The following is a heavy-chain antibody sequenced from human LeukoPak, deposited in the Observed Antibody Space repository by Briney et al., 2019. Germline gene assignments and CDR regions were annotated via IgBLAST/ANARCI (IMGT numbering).Heavy chain of an antibody. CDR3: ARGRSSGLSSSIDY. J-gene: IGHJ4*02. V-gene: IGHV4-34*01. CDR2: INHSGST. Sequence: SETLSLTCAVYGGSFTYHYWSWIRQPQRGGLEWKGEINHSGSTNFNPSLKSRVTISLDTSKNQFSLKLTSVTAADTAVYFCARGRSSGLSSSIDYWGQGTLVTVSS. D-gene: IGHD6-19*01. CDR1: GGSFTYHY.